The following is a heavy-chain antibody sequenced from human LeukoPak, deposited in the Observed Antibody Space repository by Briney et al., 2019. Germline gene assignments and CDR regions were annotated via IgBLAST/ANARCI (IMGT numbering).Heavy chain of an antibody. Sequence: SETLSLTCTVSGGSISSYYWSWIRRPAGKGLEWIGRIYTSGSTNYNPSLKSRVTMSVDTSKNQFSLKLSSVTAADTAVYYCARGPNDYGDYGGYYGMDVWGQGTTVTVSS. J-gene: IGHJ6*02. D-gene: IGHD4-17*01. CDR2: IYTSGST. CDR1: GGSISSYY. CDR3: ARGPNDYGDYGGYYGMDV. V-gene: IGHV4-4*07.